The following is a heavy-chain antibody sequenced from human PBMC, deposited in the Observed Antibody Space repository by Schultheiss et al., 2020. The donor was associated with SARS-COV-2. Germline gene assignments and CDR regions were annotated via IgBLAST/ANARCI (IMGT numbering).Heavy chain of an antibody. D-gene: IGHD2-15*01. J-gene: IGHJ4*02. V-gene: IGHV5-51*01. Sequence: GGSLRLSCKGSGYSFTSYWIGWVRQMPGKGLEWMGIIYPGDSDIRYRPSFQGQVTISADKSISTVYLQWSSLKASDTAMYYCASSDCSGGSCYSEFDYWGQGTLVTVSS. CDR2: IYPGDSDI. CDR3: ASSDCSGGSCYSEFDY. CDR1: GYSFTSYW.